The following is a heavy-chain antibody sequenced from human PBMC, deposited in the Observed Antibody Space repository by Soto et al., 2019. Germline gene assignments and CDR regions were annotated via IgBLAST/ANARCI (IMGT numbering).Heavy chain of an antibody. V-gene: IGHV3-66*01. CDR3: ASLSDSFRYIDY. D-gene: IGHD3-9*01. CDR1: GFTVSSHY. CDR2: IYGGGNT. J-gene: IGHJ4*02. Sequence: EVQLVESGGGLVQPGGSLRLSFAASGFTVSSHYMSWVRQAPGKGLEWVSVIYGGGNTYHADSVKGRFTISRDTSKNALYLQMNGLRAEDTAVYYCASLSDSFRYIDYWGQGTLVTVSS.